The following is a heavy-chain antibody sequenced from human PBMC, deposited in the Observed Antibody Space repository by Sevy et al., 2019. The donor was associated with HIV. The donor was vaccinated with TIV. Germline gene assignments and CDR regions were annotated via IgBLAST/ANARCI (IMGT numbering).Heavy chain of an antibody. J-gene: IGHJ4*02. Sequence: GGSLRLSCAASGFTVNSNYMTWVRQAPGKGLEGVSVIYSDGTTYHADSVKDRFTISRDNSKNTRYLQMNSLRAEDTAVYYCARGKSGYGYALNYWGQGTLVTVSS. V-gene: IGHV3-66*01. D-gene: IGHD5-18*01. CDR2: IYSDGTT. CDR3: ARGKSGYGYALNY. CDR1: GFTVNSNY.